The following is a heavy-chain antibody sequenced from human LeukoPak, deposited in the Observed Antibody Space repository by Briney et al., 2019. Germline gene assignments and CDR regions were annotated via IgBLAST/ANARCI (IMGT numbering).Heavy chain of an antibody. CDR1: GYTFTSYY. J-gene: IGHJ4*02. V-gene: IGHV1-3*01. CDR3: ARSDYYDSSGYYWGGYFDY. Sequence: ASVKVSCKASGYTFTSYYMHWVRQAPGQRLEWMGRINAGNGNTKYSQKFQGRVTITSDTSASTAYMELSSLRSEDTAVYYCARSDYYDSSGYYWGGYFDYWGQGTLVTVSS. D-gene: IGHD3-22*01. CDR2: INAGNGNT.